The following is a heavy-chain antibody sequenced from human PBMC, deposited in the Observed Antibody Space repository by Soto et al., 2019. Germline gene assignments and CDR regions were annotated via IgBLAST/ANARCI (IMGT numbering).Heavy chain of an antibody. Sequence: QVQLVQSGAEVKKPGSSVKVSCKASGGTFSSYAISWVRQAPGQGLEWTGGIIPIFGTANYAQKFQGRVTITADESTSTAYMELSSLRSEDTAVYYCARSYYDYVWGSYRPFDYWGQGTLVTVSS. CDR1: GGTFSSYA. D-gene: IGHD3-16*02. J-gene: IGHJ4*02. CDR3: ARSYYDYVWGSYRPFDY. CDR2: IIPIFGTA. V-gene: IGHV1-69*01.